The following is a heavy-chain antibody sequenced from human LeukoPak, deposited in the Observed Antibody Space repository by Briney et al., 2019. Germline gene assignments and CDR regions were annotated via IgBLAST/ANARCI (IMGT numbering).Heavy chain of an antibody. CDR3: ARDPYCGGDCYRY. J-gene: IGHJ4*02. D-gene: IGHD2-21*02. CDR1: GFSFSSYW. Sequence: GGSLRLSCAASGFSFSSYWMSWVRQAPGKGLEWVANINQGGSEKYYVDSVKGRFTISRDNAKNSQYLQMNSLRDEDTAVYYCARDPYCGGDCYRYWGQGTLVTVSS. V-gene: IGHV3-7*01. CDR2: INQGGSEK.